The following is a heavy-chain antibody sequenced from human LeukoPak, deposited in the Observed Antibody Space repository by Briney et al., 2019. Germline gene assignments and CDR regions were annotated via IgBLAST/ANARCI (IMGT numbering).Heavy chain of an antibody. V-gene: IGHV3-33*06. J-gene: IGHJ5*02. CDR2: IWYGGSKT. Sequence: GGSLRLSCAASGFTFSTYGMHWVREAPGKGLEWVALIWYGGSKTYYEESVKGRFTISRDNSKNTLYLQMNSLRAEDTALYYCAKTTTGYSSGRSPGWPADLWGQGTLVTVSS. CDR3: AKTTTGYSSGRSPGWPADL. CDR1: GFTFSTYG. D-gene: IGHD6-19*01.